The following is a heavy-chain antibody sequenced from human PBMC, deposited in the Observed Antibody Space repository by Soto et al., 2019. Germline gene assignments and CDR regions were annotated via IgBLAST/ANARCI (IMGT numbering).Heavy chain of an antibody. CDR3: VIRTAGGSDTYYNLCFDP. CDR2: INHSGTT. Sequence: CAVYEESFSGYYWRLIRQPSGRGLEWIGEINHSGTTNNNPSLKSRVTISVDTSKNQFSLKVSSVTAADTAVYYCVIRTAGGSDTYYNLCFDP. D-gene: IGHD3-10*01. CDR1: EESFSGYY. J-gene: IGHJ5*02. V-gene: IGHV4-34*01.